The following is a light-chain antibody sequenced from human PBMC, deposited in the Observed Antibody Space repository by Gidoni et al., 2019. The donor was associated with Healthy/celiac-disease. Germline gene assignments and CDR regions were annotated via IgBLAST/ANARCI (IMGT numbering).Light chain of an antibody. CDR3: QQLNSYHL. Sequence: SQWAQSPSIQSASVGDRVTIPCRASQGISCYLAGYQQEPGKAPKLLIYAASTLQSGVPARFSGSGSGTEFTLTISSLQPEDFATYYCQQLNSYHLFXGXTKVEIK. J-gene: IGKJ4*01. V-gene: IGKV1-9*01. CDR1: QGISCY. CDR2: AAS.